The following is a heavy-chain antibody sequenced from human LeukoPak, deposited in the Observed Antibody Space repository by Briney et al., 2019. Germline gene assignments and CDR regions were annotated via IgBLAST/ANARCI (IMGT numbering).Heavy chain of an antibody. Sequence: GGSLRLSCVASGITFSNYAVSWVRQAPEKGLDWVSVISGSAHKIRYADSVKGRFTISRDNSENIVYLQMNNLRVEDTAVYYCAGRPTGYSSGYIHWGQGTLATVSS. CDR2: ISGSAHKI. CDR1: GITFSNYA. J-gene: IGHJ4*02. CDR3: AGRPTGYSSGYIH. V-gene: IGHV3-23*01. D-gene: IGHD5-18*01.